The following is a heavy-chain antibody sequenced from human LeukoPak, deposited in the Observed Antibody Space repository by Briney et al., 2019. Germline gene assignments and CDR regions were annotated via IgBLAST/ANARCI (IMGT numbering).Heavy chain of an antibody. CDR3: ARDGTGC. CDR2: IKQDRSEK. V-gene: IGHV3-7*01. D-gene: IGHD1-14*01. Sequence: GGSLRLSCAASGFTFSNYWMSWVRQAPGKGLEWVANIKQDRSEKYYVDSVKGRFTISRDNAKNSLYLQMNSLRAEDTAVYYCARDGTGCWGQGTLVTVSS. J-gene: IGHJ4*02. CDR1: GFTFSNYW.